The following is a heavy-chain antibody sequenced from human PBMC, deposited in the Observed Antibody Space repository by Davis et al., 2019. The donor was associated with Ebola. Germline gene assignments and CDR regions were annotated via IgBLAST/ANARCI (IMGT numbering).Heavy chain of an antibody. J-gene: IGHJ4*02. V-gene: IGHV1-46*01. D-gene: IGHD1-1*01. Sequence: AASVKVSCKASGYTFTNYYMHWVRQAPGQGLEWMGMINPNDGRTIYAQKFQGRVTVTRDTSKTTVYMDLSSLSSEDTAVYYCARGERRFDYFDYWGQGTLVSVSS. CDR2: INPNDGRT. CDR1: GYTFTNYY. CDR3: ARGERRFDYFDY.